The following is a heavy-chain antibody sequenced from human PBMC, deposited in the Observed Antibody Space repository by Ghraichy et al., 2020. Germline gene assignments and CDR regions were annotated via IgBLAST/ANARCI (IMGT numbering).Heavy chain of an antibody. Sequence: GESLRLSCAASQFTFSIYGMNWVRQAPGKGLEWVSAISGSGGSTYYADSVKGRFTISRDNSKNTLYLQMNSLRADDTAVYFCAKSGSYPLDYWGQGTLVTVSS. J-gene: IGHJ4*02. V-gene: IGHV3-23*01. D-gene: IGHD1-26*01. CDR3: AKSGSYPLDY. CDR2: ISGSGGST. CDR1: QFTFSIYG.